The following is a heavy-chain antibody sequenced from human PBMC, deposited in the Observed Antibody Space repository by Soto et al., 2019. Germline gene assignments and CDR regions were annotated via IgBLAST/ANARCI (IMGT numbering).Heavy chain of an antibody. CDR2: IYYSGST. CDR3: ARALIQLWPHSYYAIAV. V-gene: IGHV4-30-4*06. Sequence: YFGCWLRQDPGKGLEWIGYIYYSGSTYQNPSLKSPVTISADTSKNQFSLKLSSVTAADTAMYYCARALIQLWPHSYYAIAVWAQAPTVT. D-gene: IGHD5-18*01. CDR1: YF. J-gene: IGHJ6*02.